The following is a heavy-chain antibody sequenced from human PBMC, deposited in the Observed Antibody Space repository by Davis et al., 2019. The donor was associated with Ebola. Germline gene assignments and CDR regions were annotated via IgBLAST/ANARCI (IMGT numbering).Heavy chain of an antibody. CDR3: AGLRSGSSSFYFAY. J-gene: IGHJ4*02. V-gene: IGHV4-39*01. CDR2: IYYSGST. Sequence: MPSETLSLTCTVSGGSISSSSYYWGWIRQPPGKGLEWIGSIYYSGSTYYNPSLKSRVTISVDTSKNQFSLKLTSVTAADTAVYYCAGLRSGSSSFYFAYWGQGTLVTVSS. D-gene: IGHD6-6*01. CDR1: GGSISSSSYY.